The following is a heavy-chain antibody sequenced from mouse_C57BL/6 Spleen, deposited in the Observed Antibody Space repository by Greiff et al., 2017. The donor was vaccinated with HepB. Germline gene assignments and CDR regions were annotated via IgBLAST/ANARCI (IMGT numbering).Heavy chain of an antibody. CDR1: GFTFSSYG. D-gene: IGHD1-1*01. Sequence: EVHLVESGGDLVKPGGSLKLSCAASGFTFSSYGMSWVRQTPDKRLEWVATISSGGSYTYYPDSVKGRFTISRDNAKNTLYLQMSSLKSEDTAMYYCARHGSTTVVASYYFDYWGQGTTLTVSS. V-gene: IGHV5-6*01. CDR3: ARHGSTTVVASYYFDY. J-gene: IGHJ2*01. CDR2: ISSGGSYT.